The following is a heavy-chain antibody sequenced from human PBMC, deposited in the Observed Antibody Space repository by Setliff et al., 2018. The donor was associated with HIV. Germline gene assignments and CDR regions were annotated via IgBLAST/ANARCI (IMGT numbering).Heavy chain of an antibody. CDR1: GFTFSSFH. V-gene: IGHV3-48*01. Sequence: GGSLRLSCAASGFTFSSFHMSWVRQAPRKGLEWVPYINSGSSSIYYADSVKGRFTISRDNAKNSLYLQMNNLRADDTAVYYCARDSRQGGTFDIWGQGTMVTVSS. CDR2: INSGSSSI. CDR3: ARDSRQGGTFDI. D-gene: IGHD3-16*01. J-gene: IGHJ3*02.